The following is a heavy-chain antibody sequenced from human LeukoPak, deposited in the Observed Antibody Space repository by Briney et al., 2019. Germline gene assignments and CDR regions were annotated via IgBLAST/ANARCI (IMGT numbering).Heavy chain of an antibody. J-gene: IGHJ4*02. CDR3: ARNSEYDYVWGSYQRDGYFDY. CDR1: GGTFSSYA. D-gene: IGHD3-16*02. CDR2: IIPIFGTA. V-gene: IGHV1-69*06. Sequence: SVKVSCKASGGTFSSYAISWVRQAPGQGLEWMGGIIPIFGTANYAQKFQGRVTITADKSTSTAYMELSRLRSEDTAVYYCARNSEYDYVWGSYQRDGYFDYWGQGTLVTVSS.